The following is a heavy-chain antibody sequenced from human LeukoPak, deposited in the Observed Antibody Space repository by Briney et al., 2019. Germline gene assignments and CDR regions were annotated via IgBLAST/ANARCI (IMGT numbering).Heavy chain of an antibody. CDR1: GFTVSSNY. D-gene: IGHD4-17*01. CDR3: ARALYYGDYEWYFDY. Sequence: PGGSLRLSCAASGFTVSSNYMSWVRQAPGKGLEWVSVIYSGGSTYYADSVKGRFTISRDNSKNTLYLQMNSLRAEDTAVYYCARALYYGDYEWYFDYWGQGTLVTVSS. J-gene: IGHJ4*02. CDR2: IYSGGST. V-gene: IGHV3-53*01.